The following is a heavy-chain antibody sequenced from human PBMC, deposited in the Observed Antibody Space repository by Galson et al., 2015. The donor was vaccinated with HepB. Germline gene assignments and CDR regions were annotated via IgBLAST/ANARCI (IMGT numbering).Heavy chain of an antibody. V-gene: IGHV7-4-1*02. CDR1: GYTFTSYA. CDR2: INTNTGNP. J-gene: IGHJ4*02. Sequence: QSGAEVKKPGESLRISCKASGYTFTSYAMNWVRQAPGQGLEWMGWINTNTGNPTYAQGFTGRFVFSLDTSVSTAYLQISSLKAEDTAVYYCATTDSHPRYSSSQPRLDYWGQGTLVTVSS. CDR3: ATTDSHPRYSSSQPRLDY. D-gene: IGHD6-13*01.